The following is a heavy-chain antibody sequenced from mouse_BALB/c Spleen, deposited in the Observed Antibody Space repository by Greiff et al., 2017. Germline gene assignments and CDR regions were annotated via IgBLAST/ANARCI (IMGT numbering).Heavy chain of an antibody. CDR3: ARSYGKGYFDV. J-gene: IGHJ1*01. CDR2: ISSGGGST. D-gene: IGHD2-10*02. V-gene: IGHV5-12-1*01. CDR1: GFAFSSYD. Sequence: EVHLVESGGGLVKPGGSLKLSCAASGFAFSSYDMSWVRQTPEKRLEWVAYISSGGGSTYYPDTVKGRFTISRDNAKNTLYLQMSSLKSEDTAMYYCARSYGKGYFDVWGAGTTVTVSS.